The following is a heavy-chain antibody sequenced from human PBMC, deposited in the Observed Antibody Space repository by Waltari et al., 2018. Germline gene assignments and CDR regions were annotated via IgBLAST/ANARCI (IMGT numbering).Heavy chain of an antibody. J-gene: IGHJ4*02. CDR1: GGSISSGSYY. CDR2: IYTSGST. D-gene: IGHD3-3*01. V-gene: IGHV4-61*09. Sequence: QVQLQESGPGLVKPSQTLSLTCTVSGGSISSGSYYWSWIRQPAGKGLEWIGYIYTSGSTNYNPSLKSRVTISVDTSKNQFSLKLSSVTAADTAVYYCARSITIFGVALDYWGQGTLVTVSS. CDR3: ARSITIFGVALDY.